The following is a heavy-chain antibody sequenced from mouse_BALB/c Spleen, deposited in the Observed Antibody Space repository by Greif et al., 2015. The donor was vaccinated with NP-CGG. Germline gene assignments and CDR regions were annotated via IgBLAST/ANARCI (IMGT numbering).Heavy chain of an antibody. CDR2: INPSNGNT. CDR3: VRWWNGYDRDY. CDR1: GYTFTNYW. V-gene: IGHV1-53*01. D-gene: IGHD2-2*01. J-gene: IGHJ2*01. Sequence: KPGASVKLSCKASGYTFTNYWVHWVKQRPGQGLEWIGDINPSNGNTNSNERFRSKATLTVDKSSSTAYMQLSSLTSEDSAVYYCVRWWNGYDRDYWGQGTTLTVSS.